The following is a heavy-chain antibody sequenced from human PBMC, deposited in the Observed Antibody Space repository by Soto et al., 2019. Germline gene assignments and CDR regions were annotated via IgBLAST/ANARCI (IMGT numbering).Heavy chain of an antibody. Sequence: SETLSLTCTVSGGSISSYYWSWIRQPPGKGLEWIGYIYYSGSTNYNPSLKSRVTISVDTSKNQFSLKLSSVTAADTAVYYCARGRLVPTIDFDYWGQGTLVTVSS. D-gene: IGHD6-19*01. J-gene: IGHJ4*02. CDR3: ARGRLVPTIDFDY. CDR2: IYYSGST. V-gene: IGHV4-59*01. CDR1: GGSISSYY.